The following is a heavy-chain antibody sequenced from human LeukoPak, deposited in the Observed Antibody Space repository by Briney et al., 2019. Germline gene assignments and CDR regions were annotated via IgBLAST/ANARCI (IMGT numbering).Heavy chain of an antibody. Sequence: GASVKVSCKASGYTFTSYAMHWVRQAPGQRLEWMGWISAYNGNTNYAQKLQGRVTMTTDTSTSTAYMELRSLRSDDTAVYYCARDPGDDAFDIWGQGTMVTVSS. J-gene: IGHJ3*02. D-gene: IGHD3-10*01. V-gene: IGHV1-18*01. CDR2: ISAYNGNT. CDR1: GYTFTSYA. CDR3: ARDPGDDAFDI.